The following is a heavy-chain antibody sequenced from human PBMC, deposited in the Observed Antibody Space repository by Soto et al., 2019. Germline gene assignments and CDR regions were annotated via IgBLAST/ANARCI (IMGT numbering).Heavy chain of an antibody. Sequence: QVQLVQSGAEVKKPGSSVKVSCKASGGIFSTYAISWLRQAPGQGLEWMGGIIPLFGTPNYAQRFQGRVTITADESTSTAYMEVSRVRSEDTAVYYCARDRDDYGSGNYYNRIDFWGQGTLVTVSS. CDR3: ARDRDDYGSGNYYNRIDF. CDR1: GGIFSTYA. V-gene: IGHV1-69*01. J-gene: IGHJ4*02. CDR2: IIPLFGTP. D-gene: IGHD3-10*01.